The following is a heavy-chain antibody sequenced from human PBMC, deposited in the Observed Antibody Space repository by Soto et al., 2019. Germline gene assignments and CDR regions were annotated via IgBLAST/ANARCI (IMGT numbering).Heavy chain of an antibody. CDR3: ARENGAIFGVVTIGGRIDY. CDR2: ISPYNGTK. V-gene: IGHV1-18*01. D-gene: IGHD3-3*01. CDR1: GYTFTSYG. Sequence: ASVKVSCKASGYTFTSYGISCVRQAPGQGXEWMGWISPYNGTKTYEHKINGTVTMNKETSTSTAYMETRSLRSEDTAVYYRARENGAIFGVVTIGGRIDYWGQGTLVTVSS. J-gene: IGHJ4*02.